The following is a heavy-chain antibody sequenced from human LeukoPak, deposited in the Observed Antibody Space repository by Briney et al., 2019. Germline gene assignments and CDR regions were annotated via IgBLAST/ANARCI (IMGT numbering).Heavy chain of an antibody. J-gene: IGHJ4*02. CDR1: GGSISSYY. CDR2: VYYSGST. D-gene: IGHD6-13*01. Sequence: SETLSLTCTVSGGSISSYYWSWLRQPPGKGLEYLGYVYYSGSTNYNPSLKGRVTMSLDTSKNHLSLKLSSVTAADTAVYYCAREGLAAAAGPPYYFDYWGQGTLVTVSS. V-gene: IGHV4-59*01. CDR3: AREGLAAAAGPPYYFDY.